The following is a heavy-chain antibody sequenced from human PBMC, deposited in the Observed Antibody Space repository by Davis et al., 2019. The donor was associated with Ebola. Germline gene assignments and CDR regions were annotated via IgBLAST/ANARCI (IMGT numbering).Heavy chain of an antibody. Sequence: ASVKVSCKASGYTFTSYYMHWVRQAPGQGLEWMGIINPSGGSTSYAQKFQGRITMTRNISISTAYMELSSLRSEDTAVYYCARRVGARSGFDYWGQGSLVTVSS. J-gene: IGHJ4*02. V-gene: IGHV1-46*01. CDR3: ARRVGARSGFDY. CDR2: INPSGGST. CDR1: GYTFTSYY. D-gene: IGHD1-26*01.